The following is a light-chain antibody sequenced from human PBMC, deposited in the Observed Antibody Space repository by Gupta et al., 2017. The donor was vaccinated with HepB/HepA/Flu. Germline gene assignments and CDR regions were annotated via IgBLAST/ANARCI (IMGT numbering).Light chain of an antibody. J-gene: IGKJ3*01. V-gene: IGKV2-30*01. CDR3: RQGIHAVFT. CDR1: QSLLYSDGNTY. CDR2: EVS. Sequence: EVVMTHPSPCLPVTLGQPASIYCRSSQSLLYSDGNTYLRWYQQRPGQSPRRLMYEVSKRDSGVPDRFSGSGSGTYFTLKISRVEAEDVGVYYCRQGIHAVFTFGPGTKVAIK.